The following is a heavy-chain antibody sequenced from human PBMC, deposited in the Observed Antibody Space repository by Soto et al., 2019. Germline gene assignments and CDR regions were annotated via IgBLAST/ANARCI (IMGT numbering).Heavy chain of an antibody. D-gene: IGHD3-10*01. CDR2: IYYSGST. CDR1: DGSISSGDYY. Sequence: SETLSLTCAVSDGSISSGDYYWSWIRQPPGKGLEWIGCIYYSGSTYYNPSLKSRVTISVDTSKNQFSLKLSSVTAADTAVYYCARRKSSPYFDYWGQGTLVTVSS. J-gene: IGHJ4*02. CDR3: ARRKSSPYFDY. V-gene: IGHV4-30-4*01.